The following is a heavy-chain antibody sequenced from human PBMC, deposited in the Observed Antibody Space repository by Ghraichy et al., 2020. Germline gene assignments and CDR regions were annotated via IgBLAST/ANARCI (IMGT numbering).Heavy chain of an antibody. CDR3: ARGGRVVVAATSAAFDI. J-gene: IGHJ3*02. CDR2: INPNSGGT. V-gene: IGHV1-2*02. D-gene: IGHD2-15*01. CDR1: GYTFTGYY. Sequence: ASVKVSCKASGYTFTGYYMHWVRQAPGQGLEWMGWINPNSGGTNYAQKFQGRVTMTRDTSISTAYMELSRLRSDDTAVYYCARGGRVVVAATSAAFDIWGQGTMVTVSS.